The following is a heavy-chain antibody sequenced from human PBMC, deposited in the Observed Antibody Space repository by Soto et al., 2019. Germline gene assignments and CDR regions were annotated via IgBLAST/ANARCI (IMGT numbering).Heavy chain of an antibody. V-gene: IGHV3-30-3*01. Sequence: GGSLRLSCAASGFTFSSYAMHWVRQAPGKGLEWVAVISYDGSNKYYADSVKGRFTISRDNSKNTLYLQMNSLRAEDTAVYYCARDSAIVATLDYWGQGTLVTVSS. CDR2: ISYDGSNK. J-gene: IGHJ4*02. D-gene: IGHD5-12*01. CDR3: ARDSAIVATLDY. CDR1: GFTFSSYA.